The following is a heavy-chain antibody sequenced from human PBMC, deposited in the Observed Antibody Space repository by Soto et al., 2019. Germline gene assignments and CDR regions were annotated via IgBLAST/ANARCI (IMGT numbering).Heavy chain of an antibody. V-gene: IGHV1-18*01. J-gene: IGHJ6*02. CDR2: ISAYNGNT. CDR1: GYTFTSYG. CDR3: ARDIAAAGYYYGMDV. Sequence: ASVKIFCKASGYTFTSYGISWVRQAPGQGLEWMGWISAYNGNTNYAQKLQGRVTMTTDTSTSTAYMELRSLRSDDTAVYYCARDIAAAGYYYGMDVWGQGTTVTVSS. D-gene: IGHD6-13*01.